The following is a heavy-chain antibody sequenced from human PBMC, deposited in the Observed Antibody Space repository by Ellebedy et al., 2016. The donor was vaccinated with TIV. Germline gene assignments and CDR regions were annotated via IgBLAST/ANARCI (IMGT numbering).Heavy chain of an antibody. D-gene: IGHD3-9*01. V-gene: IGHV3-11*01. J-gene: IGHJ4*02. Sequence: PGGSLRLSCAASGFTFSDYYMSWIRQAPGKGLEWVSYISSSGSTIYYADSVKGRFAISRDNAKNSLYLQMSSLRAEDTALYYCARDRPPYDILTGYFNYWGQGTLVTVSS. CDR3: ARDRPPYDILTGYFNY. CDR1: GFTFSDYY. CDR2: ISSSGSTI.